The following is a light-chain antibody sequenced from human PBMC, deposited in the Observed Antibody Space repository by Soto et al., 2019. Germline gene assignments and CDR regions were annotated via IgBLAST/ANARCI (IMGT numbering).Light chain of an antibody. V-gene: IGKV1-39*01. Sequence: IQMTQSPSSLSASVGDRVTITCRASQSISSYLNWYQQKPGKDPKLLIYAASSLQSVVPSRFTGSGSGTDFTLTISSLQPEDFATYYCQQSYSTRYTFGQGTKVDIK. CDR1: QSISSY. CDR3: QQSYSTRYT. CDR2: AAS. J-gene: IGKJ2*01.